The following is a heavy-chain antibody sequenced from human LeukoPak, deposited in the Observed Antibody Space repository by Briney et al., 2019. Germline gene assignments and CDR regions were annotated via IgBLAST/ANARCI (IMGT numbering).Heavy chain of an antibody. V-gene: IGHV3-7*01. J-gene: IGHJ4*02. CDR3: ARINSYLYYFDY. Sequence: PGGSLRLSCAASGFTFSSYWMSWVRQAPGKGLEWVANIKQDGSEKYYVDSVKGRFTISRDNDKNSLYLQMSSLRAEDTAVYYCARINSYLYYFDYWGQGTLVTVSS. CDR2: IKQDGSEK. D-gene: IGHD2/OR15-2a*01. CDR1: GFTFSSYW.